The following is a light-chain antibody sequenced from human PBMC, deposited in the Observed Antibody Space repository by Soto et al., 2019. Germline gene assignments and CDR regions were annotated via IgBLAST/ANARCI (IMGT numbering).Light chain of an antibody. Sequence: EIVWAQSPGTLSLYPGERATLSCRASQIVSSNLAWYQQKPGQAPRLLIYGVSTRATGIPARFSGSGSGTEFTLTISSLQSEDFAVYYCQHYNSWPLTFGGGTKVDIK. CDR2: GVS. CDR3: QHYNSWPLT. J-gene: IGKJ4*01. V-gene: IGKV3-15*01. CDR1: QIVSSN.